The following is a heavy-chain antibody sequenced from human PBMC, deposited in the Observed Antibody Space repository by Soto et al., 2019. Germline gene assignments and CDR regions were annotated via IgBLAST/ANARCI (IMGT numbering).Heavy chain of an antibody. CDR2: IIPIFGTT. D-gene: IGHD4-17*01. Sequence: SVKVSCKASGGTFSSYAISWVRQAPGQGVEWMGGIIPIFGTTIYAQHFQGRVTMTADTSTTTVYMELSSLRSEDTALYFCTTYHGDYNFDHWGQGTLVTVSS. CDR1: GGTFSSYA. CDR3: TTYHGDYNFDH. V-gene: IGHV1-69*06. J-gene: IGHJ5*02.